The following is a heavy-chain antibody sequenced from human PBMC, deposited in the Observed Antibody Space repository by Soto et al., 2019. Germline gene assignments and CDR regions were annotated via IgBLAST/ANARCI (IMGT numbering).Heavy chain of an antibody. CDR2: IYYSGST. CDR1: GGSISSGDYY. J-gene: IGHJ6*02. CDR3: ARDQGLAVAGPYGMDV. Sequence: PSETLSLTCTVSGGSISSGDYYWSWIRQPPGKGLEWIGYIYYSGSTYYNPSLKSRVTISVDTSKNQFSLKLSSVTAADTAVYYCARDQGLAVAGPYGMDVWGQGATVTVS. V-gene: IGHV4-30-4*01. D-gene: IGHD6-19*01.